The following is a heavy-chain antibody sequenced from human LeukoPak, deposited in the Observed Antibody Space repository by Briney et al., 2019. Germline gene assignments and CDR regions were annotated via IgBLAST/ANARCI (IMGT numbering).Heavy chain of an antibody. CDR2: MNPNSDNT. D-gene: IGHD3-22*01. J-gene: IGHJ4*02. V-gene: IGHV1-8*01. Sequence: ASVKVSCKASGYTFTSYDINWVRQATGQGLEWMGWMNPNSDNTGYAQKFQGRVTMTRNTSISTAYMELSSLRSEDTAVYYCAKVSSSSGYSADYWGQGTLVTVSS. CDR1: GYTFTSYD. CDR3: AKVSSSSGYSADY.